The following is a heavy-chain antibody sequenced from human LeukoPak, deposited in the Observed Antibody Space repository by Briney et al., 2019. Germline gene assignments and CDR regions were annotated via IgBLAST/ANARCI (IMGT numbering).Heavy chain of an antibody. Sequence: PSETLSLTCTVSGGSISSHYWSWIRQPPGKGLEWLGYIYYSGSTNYNPSLKSRVTISVDTSKNQFSLKLSSVTAADTAVYYCVRAVRGYSGYGPKAYFDYWGQGTLVTVSS. D-gene: IGHD5-12*01. V-gene: IGHV4-59*11. J-gene: IGHJ4*02. CDR2: IYYSGST. CDR3: VRAVRGYSGYGPKAYFDY. CDR1: GGSISSHY.